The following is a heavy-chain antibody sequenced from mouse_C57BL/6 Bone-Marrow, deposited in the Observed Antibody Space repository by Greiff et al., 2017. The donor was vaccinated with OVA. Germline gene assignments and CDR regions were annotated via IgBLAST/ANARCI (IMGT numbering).Heavy chain of an antibody. J-gene: IGHJ3*01. CDR2: INPNNGGT. D-gene: IGHD3-2*02. CDR3: TRRLRLRHFAY. V-gene: IGHV1-26*01. CDR1: GYTFTDYY. Sequence: EVKLQQSGPELVKPGASVKISCKASGYTFTDYYMNWVKQSHGKSLEWIGDINPNNGGTSYNQKFKGKATLTVDKSSSTAYMELRSLTSENSAVYYCTRRLRLRHFAYGGKVTLVTVSA.